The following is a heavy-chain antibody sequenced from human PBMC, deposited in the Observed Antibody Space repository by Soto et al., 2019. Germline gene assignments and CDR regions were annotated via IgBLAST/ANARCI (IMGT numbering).Heavy chain of an antibody. CDR1: GYTFTSYG. CDR2: ISAYNGNT. Sequence: QVQLVQSGAEVKKPGASVKVSCKASGYTFTSYGFSWVRQAPGQVLEWMGWISAYNGNTNYAQKLQGRVTMTTDTSTSTDYMELRSLRSDDTAVYYCAREGSRPYYYYGMDVWGQGTTVTVSS. CDR3: AREGSRPYYYYGMDV. V-gene: IGHV1-18*01. J-gene: IGHJ6*02. D-gene: IGHD1-26*01.